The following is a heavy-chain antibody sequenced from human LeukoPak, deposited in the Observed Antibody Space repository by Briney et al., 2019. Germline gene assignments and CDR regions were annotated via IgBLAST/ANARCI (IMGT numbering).Heavy chain of an antibody. D-gene: IGHD6-19*01. V-gene: IGHV3-15*01. J-gene: IGHJ4*02. Sequence: GGSLRLSCAASGLILSNEWMNWVRQTPGKGLEWVGLIKSKSNGETTHYAAPVEGRFTILRDDSKNTLFLQMNILQTEDTAMYYCVTERAGAFEDWGQGTLVTVSS. CDR3: VTERAGAFED. CDR2: IKSKSNGETT. CDR1: GLILSNEW.